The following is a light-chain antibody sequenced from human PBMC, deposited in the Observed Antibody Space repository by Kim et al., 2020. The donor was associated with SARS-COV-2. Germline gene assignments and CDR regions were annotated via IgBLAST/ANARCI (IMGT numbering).Light chain of an antibody. Sequence: QEVTISCTGTSSNIGAGYDVHWYQQLPGTAPKLLIYANTKRPSGVPDRFSGSKSGPSASLTITGLQAEDEADYYCQSYDSSLRAYVFGTGTKVTVL. CDR3: QSYDSSLRAYV. J-gene: IGLJ1*01. V-gene: IGLV1-40*01. CDR2: ANT. CDR1: SSNIGAGYD.